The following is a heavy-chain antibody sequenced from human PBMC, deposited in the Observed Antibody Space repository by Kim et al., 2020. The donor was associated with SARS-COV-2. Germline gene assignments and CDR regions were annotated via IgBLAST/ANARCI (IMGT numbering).Heavy chain of an antibody. CDR2: IYPGDSDT. V-gene: IGHV5-51*01. Sequence: GESLKISCKGSGYSFTSYWIGWVRQMPGKGLEWMGIIYPGDSDTRYSPSFQGQVTISADKSISTAYLQWSSLKASDTAMYYCARHRRTVTTPLFYYGMDVWGQGTTVTVSS. CDR1: GYSFTSYW. J-gene: IGHJ6*02. D-gene: IGHD4-17*01. CDR3: ARHRRTVTTPLFYYGMDV.